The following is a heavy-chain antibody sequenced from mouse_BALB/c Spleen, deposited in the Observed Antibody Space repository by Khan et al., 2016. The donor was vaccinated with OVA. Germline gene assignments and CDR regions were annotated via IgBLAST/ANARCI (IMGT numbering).Heavy chain of an antibody. Sequence: VQLKQSGPGLVNPSQSLSLTCTVTGYSITSDYAWNWIRQFPGNKLEWMGYINYSGSTNYNPALKSQISITRDTSKNQFFLQLNSVTTEDTATYYCARDGSRYNYAMDYWGQGTSVTVSS. CDR1: GYSITSDYA. V-gene: IGHV3-2*02. D-gene: IGHD2-3*01. CDR3: ARDGSRYNYAMDY. CDR2: INYSGST. J-gene: IGHJ4*01.